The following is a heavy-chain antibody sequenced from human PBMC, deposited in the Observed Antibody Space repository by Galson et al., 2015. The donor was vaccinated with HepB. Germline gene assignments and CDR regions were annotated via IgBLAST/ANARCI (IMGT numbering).Heavy chain of an antibody. J-gene: IGHJ4*02. V-gene: IGHV3-30*04. Sequence: SLRLSCAASGFTFSSYAMHWVRQAPGKGLEWVAVISYDGSNKYYADSVKGRFTISRDNSKNTLYLQMNSLRAEDTAVYYCARPGRAVVTAIHNYFDYWGQGTLVTVSS. D-gene: IGHD2-21*02. CDR3: ARPGRAVVTAIHNYFDY. CDR1: GFTFSSYA. CDR2: ISYDGSNK.